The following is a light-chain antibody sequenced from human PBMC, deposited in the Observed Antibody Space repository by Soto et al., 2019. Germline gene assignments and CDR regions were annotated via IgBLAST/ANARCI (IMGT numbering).Light chain of an antibody. Sequence: EIVLTQSPGALSLSPGERATLSCRASQSVSSSYLAWYQQKPGQAPRILIYGASSRATGIPARFSGSGSGADFTLIISRLEPEDFAVYYCQQFGKSLPWTFGQGTKVDI. CDR2: GAS. CDR3: QQFGKSLPWT. J-gene: IGKJ1*01. CDR1: QSVSSSY. V-gene: IGKV3-20*01.